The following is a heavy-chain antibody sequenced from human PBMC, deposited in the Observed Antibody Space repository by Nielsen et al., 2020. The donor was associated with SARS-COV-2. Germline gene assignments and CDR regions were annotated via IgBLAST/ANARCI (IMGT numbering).Heavy chain of an antibody. D-gene: IGHD1-26*01. CDR2: INPNSGGT. Sequence: ASVKVSCKASGYMFTGYYIHWVRQAPGQGLEWMGRINPNSGGTNYAQKFQGRVTMTRDTSISTAYMELSRLRSDDTAVYYCARDRYGIVGASTYYFDYWGQGTLVTVSS. J-gene: IGHJ4*02. CDR3: ARDRYGIVGASTYYFDY. V-gene: IGHV1-2*06. CDR1: GYMFTGYY.